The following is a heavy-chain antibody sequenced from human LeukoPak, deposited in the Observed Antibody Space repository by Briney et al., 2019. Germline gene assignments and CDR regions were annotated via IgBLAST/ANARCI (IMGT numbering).Heavy chain of an antibody. CDR2: IYTSGST. Sequence: PSETLSLTCTVYGGSISSGSYYWSWIRQPAGKGLEWIGRIYTSGSTNYNPSLKSRVTISVDTSKNQFSLKLSSVTAADTAVYYCARGRYYDSSPTYWGQGTLVTVSS. J-gene: IGHJ4*02. D-gene: IGHD3-22*01. CDR1: GGSISSGSYY. CDR3: ARGRYYDSSPTY. V-gene: IGHV4-61*02.